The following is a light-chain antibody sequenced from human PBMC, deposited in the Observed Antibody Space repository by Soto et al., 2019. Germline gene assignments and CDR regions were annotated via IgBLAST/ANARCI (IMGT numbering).Light chain of an antibody. CDR3: SSYSATNTLV. Sequence: QSALTQPPSASGSPGQSVAISCTGTSSDVGGYNYVSWYQQHPGKAPKLMIYEVNKRPSGVPDRFSGSKSGNTASLTVSGLQAEEEADYYCSSYSATNTLVFGSGTKLTVL. V-gene: IGLV2-8*01. CDR2: EVN. J-gene: IGLJ1*01. CDR1: SSDVGGYNY.